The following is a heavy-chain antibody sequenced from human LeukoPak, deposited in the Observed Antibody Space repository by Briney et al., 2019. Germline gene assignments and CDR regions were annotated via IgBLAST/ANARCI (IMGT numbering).Heavy chain of an antibody. CDR2: IRYDGSNK. CDR1: GFTFSSYG. J-gene: IGHJ4*02. D-gene: IGHD6-19*01. CDR3: AKDYYSGWYSFRTFDY. V-gene: IGHV3-30*02. Sequence: GWSHSLSCAASGFTFSSYGMHWVRQAPRKGLEGVAVIRYDGSNKYYADSVKGRFTISRDNSKNTLYLQMNSLRAEDTAVYYCAKDYYSGWYSFRTFDYWGQGTLVTVSS.